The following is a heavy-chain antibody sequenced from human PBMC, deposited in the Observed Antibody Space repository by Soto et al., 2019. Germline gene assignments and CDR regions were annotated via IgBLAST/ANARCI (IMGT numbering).Heavy chain of an antibody. CDR3: ARGMTTVTTFDY. J-gene: IGHJ4*02. D-gene: IGHD4-17*01. V-gene: IGHV4-30-2*01. Sequence: TSETLSLTCAASGGSISSGGYSCNWIRQPPGKGLEWIGYIYHSGSTYYNPSLKSRVTISVDRSKNQFSLKLSSVTAADTAVYYCARGMTTVTTFDYWGQGTLVTVSS. CDR1: GGSISSGGYS. CDR2: IYHSGST.